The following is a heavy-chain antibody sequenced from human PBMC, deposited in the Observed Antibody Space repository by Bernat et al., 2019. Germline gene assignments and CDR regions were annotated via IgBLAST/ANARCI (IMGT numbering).Heavy chain of an antibody. CDR3: VREVGWYDVVDY. J-gene: IGHJ4*02. Sequence: EVQLVESGGGLVQPGGSLRLSCAASRFTFSSYEMNWVRQAPGKGLEWVSYISSSGSTIYYADSVRGRFTISGDNAKNSLYLQMNSLRAEDTAVYYCVREVGWYDVVDYWGQGTLVTVSS. V-gene: IGHV3-48*03. D-gene: IGHD1-26*01. CDR2: ISSSGSTI. CDR1: RFTFSSYE.